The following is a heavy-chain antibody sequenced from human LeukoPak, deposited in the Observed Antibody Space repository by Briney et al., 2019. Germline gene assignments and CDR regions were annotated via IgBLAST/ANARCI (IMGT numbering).Heavy chain of an antibody. V-gene: IGHV3-23*01. CDR1: GFTFSNYA. Sequence: PGGSLRLSCAASGFTFSNYAMSWVRQAPGKGLEWVSAIDSGGGTYYANSVKGRFTISRDNSKNTLYLQLNSLRAEDTAVYYCAKGPQGDWGQRAPVTVSS. CDR3: AKGPQGD. D-gene: IGHD3-16*01. CDR2: IDSGGGT. J-gene: IGHJ4*02.